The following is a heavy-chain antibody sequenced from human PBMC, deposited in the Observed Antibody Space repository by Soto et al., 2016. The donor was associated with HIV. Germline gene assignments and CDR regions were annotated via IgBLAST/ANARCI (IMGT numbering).Heavy chain of an antibody. CDR1: GFSFSSFA. J-gene: IGHJ4*02. D-gene: IGHD6-19*01. CDR3: AKENRLAIDY. V-gene: IGHV3-23*01. CDR2: ISGSSVTT. Sequence: EVQLLESGGGLVQPGESLRLSCAASGFSFSSFAMSWVRQAPGEGLGWVSSISGSSVTTYYTDSVQGRFTISRDNSKNTLYLQMNSLRADDTAIYYCAKENRLAIDYWGQGTLVTVSS.